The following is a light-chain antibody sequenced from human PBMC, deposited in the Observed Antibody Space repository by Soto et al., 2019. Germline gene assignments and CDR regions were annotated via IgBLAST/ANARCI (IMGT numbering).Light chain of an antibody. CDR3: QQYNNWPPIT. J-gene: IGKJ5*01. V-gene: IGKV3D-15*01. CDR2: GAS. Sequence: EIVLTQSPATLSLSPGERANISCRASQSVTTYLAWYQQKPGQAPRLLIYGASSRATGIPARFSGSGSGTEFTLTISSLQSEDFAVYYCQQYNNWPPITFGQGTRLEI. CDR1: QSVTTY.